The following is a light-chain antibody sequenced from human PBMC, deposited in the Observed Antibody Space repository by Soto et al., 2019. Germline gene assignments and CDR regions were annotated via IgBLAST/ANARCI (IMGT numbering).Light chain of an antibody. V-gene: IGKV1-5*01. CDR1: QNINIW. J-gene: IGKJ1*01. Sequence: DIQLTQSPSFLSATVRDRVTITCRASQNINIWLAWYQQKPGKAPKLLIFDASSLESGVPSRFSGSGSGTEFTLTISSLQPDDFATYYCRQYNSYSWTFGQGTKVDIK. CDR3: RQYNSYSWT. CDR2: DAS.